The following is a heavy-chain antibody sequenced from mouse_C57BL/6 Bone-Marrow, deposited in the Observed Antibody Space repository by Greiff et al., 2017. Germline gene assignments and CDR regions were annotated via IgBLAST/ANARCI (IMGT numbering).Heavy chain of an antibody. CDR1: GYTFTSYW. V-gene: IGHV1-69*01. D-gene: IGHD2-3*01. Sequence: QVQLQQPGAELVMPGASVKLSCKASGYTFTSYWMHWVKQTPGQGLEWIGEIDPSDSYTNYNQKFKGKSTLTVDKSSSTAYMQLSSLTSEDSAVYYCARGLLRRAMDYWGQGTSVTVSS. CDR2: IDPSDSYT. CDR3: ARGLLRRAMDY. J-gene: IGHJ4*01.